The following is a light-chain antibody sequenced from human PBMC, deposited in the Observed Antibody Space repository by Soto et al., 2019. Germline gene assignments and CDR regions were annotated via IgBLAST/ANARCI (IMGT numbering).Light chain of an antibody. CDR3: QQRSTWPLT. Sequence: DIELTQSPSTLSVSAVERATLSCMASQSISSYLAWYQQKPGQAPRLLIYDASYWASGIPARFSGSGSGTDFTLTISSLQPEDFAVYYCQQRSTWPLTFGGGTKVDIK. J-gene: IGKJ4*01. CDR2: DAS. V-gene: IGKV3-11*01. CDR1: QSISSY.